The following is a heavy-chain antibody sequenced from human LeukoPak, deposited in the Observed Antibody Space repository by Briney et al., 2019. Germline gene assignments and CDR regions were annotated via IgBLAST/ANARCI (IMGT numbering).Heavy chain of an antibody. CDR3: ARDTLNGPLVISLDY. CDR2: ISSDGRVE. V-gene: IGHV3-48*03. Sequence: GGSLRLSCAASGFSFSSYEMNWVRQAPGKGLEWVSHISSDGRVETYVDSVRGRFTMSRDNAKNFLFLQMSGLRAEDTAVYYCARDTLNGPLVISLDYWGQGALVTVSS. D-gene: IGHD3-9*01. J-gene: IGHJ4*02. CDR1: GFSFSSYE.